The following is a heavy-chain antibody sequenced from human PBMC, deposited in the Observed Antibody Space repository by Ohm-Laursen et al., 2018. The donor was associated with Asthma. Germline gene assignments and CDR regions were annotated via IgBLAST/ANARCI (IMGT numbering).Heavy chain of an antibody. J-gene: IGHJ4*02. CDR2: IYYSGNT. CDR3: ARATFYYESTGYYYFDH. D-gene: IGHD3-22*01. CDR1: GGSISSGDHY. V-gene: IGHV4-31*02. Sequence: TLSLTCTVSGGSISSGDHYWSWIRQHPGKGLEWIGYIYYSGNTYYNPSLKSRVIISVDTSKNQFSLKLTSVTAADTALYYCARATFYYESTGYYYFDHWGQGTLVTVSS.